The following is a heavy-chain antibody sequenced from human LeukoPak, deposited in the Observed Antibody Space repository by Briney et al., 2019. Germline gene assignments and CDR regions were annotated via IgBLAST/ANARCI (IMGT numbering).Heavy chain of an antibody. D-gene: IGHD1-26*01. J-gene: IGHJ4*02. Sequence: GASVKVSCKASGHNFISYGFSWGRQAPGQGLEWMGWIRGYNGNTNYAQKFQGRVTVTTDTSTSTAHMELRSLSSDDTAVYFCATWIVGATLGFDYWGQGTLVTVSS. CDR2: IRGYNGNT. CDR1: GHNFISYG. V-gene: IGHV1-18*01. CDR3: ATWIVGATLGFDY.